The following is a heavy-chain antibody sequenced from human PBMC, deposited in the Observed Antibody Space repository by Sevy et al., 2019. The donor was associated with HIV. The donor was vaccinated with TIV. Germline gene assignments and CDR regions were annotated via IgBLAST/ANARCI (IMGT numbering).Heavy chain of an antibody. V-gene: IGHV3-49*03. CDR2: IRSKLYGGTT. J-gene: IGHJ5*02. CDR3: SRDRYGSQSYAADH. D-gene: IGHD3-10*01. CDR1: GFSFDNYV. Sequence: GGSLRLSCSASGFSFDNYVMNWFRQAPGKGLEWVGFIRSKLYGGTTEYAASVKGRFTISREDSKSIAYLQMNSLKTEDSGVYYCSRDRYGSQSYAADHWGQGTLVTVSS.